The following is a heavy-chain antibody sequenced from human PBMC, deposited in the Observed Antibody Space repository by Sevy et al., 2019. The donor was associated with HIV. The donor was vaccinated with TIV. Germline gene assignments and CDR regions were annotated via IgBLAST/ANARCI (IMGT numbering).Heavy chain of an antibody. CDR1: TFTFSSYS. J-gene: IGHJ4*02. V-gene: IGHV3-48*02. Sequence: GGSLRLSCAASTFTFSSYSMHWVRQAPGKGLEWVSYISSSSGTRYYADPVKGRFTISRDNAKNSLFLQMNSLRDEDTAVYYCASRGYCGGGSCYSGPNDYWGQGTLVTVSS. CDR3: ASRGYCGGGSCYSGPNDY. CDR2: ISSSSGTR. D-gene: IGHD2-15*01.